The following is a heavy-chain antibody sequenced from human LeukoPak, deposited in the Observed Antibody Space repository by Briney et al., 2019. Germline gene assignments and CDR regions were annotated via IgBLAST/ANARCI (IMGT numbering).Heavy chain of an antibody. CDR1: GFTFSDYY. CDR3: AGPIRGYSGYDSVDYYGMDV. V-gene: IGHV3-11*01. J-gene: IGHJ6*02. Sequence: GGSLRLSCAASGFTFSDYYMSWIRQAPGQGLEWVSYISSSGSNIYYADSVKGRFTISRDNAKNSLYLQMNSLRAEDTAVYYCAGPIRGYSGYDSVDYYGMDVWGQGTTVTVSS. D-gene: IGHD5-12*01. CDR2: ISSSGSNI.